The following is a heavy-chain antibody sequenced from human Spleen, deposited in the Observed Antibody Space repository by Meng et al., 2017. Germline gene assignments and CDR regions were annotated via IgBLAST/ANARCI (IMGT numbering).Heavy chain of an antibody. CDR3: ARVGPTDHDAFDI. D-gene: IGHD4-17*01. CDR2: ISYDGSNK. Sequence: GESLKISCAASGFTFSSYAMHWVRQAPGKGLEWVAVISYDGSNKYYADSVKGRFTISRDNSKNTLYLQMNSLRAEDTAVYYCARVGPTDHDAFDIWGQGTMVTVSS. CDR1: GFTFSSYA. V-gene: IGHV3-30*07. J-gene: IGHJ3*02.